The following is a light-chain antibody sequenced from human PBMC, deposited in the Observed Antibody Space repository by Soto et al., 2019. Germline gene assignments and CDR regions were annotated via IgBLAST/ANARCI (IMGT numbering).Light chain of an antibody. V-gene: IGLV4-69*01. J-gene: IGLJ1*01. Sequence: QPVLTQSPSASASLGASVKLTCTLSSGHSNYAIAWHQQQPEKGPQYLMRLNSDGSHRKGDGIPDRFSGSSSGAERYLTISSLQSEDEADYYCQTWGTGIRVFGTGTKLTVL. CDR2: LNSDGSH. CDR1: SGHSNYA. CDR3: QTWGTGIRV.